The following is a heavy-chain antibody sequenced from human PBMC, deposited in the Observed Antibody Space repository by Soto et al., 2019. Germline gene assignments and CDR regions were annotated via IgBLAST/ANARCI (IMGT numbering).Heavy chain of an antibody. CDR2: IIPIFGTA. Sequence: GASLKVSCNASGGTFSSYAISWVRQAPGQGLEWMGGIIPIFGTANYAQKFQGRVTITADESTSTAYMELSSLRSEDTAVDYCASAAGSRVTMRYSAYWGQGTLVTVSS. CDR1: GGTFSSYA. CDR3: ASAAGSRVTMRYSAY. J-gene: IGHJ4*02. D-gene: IGHD4-17*01. V-gene: IGHV1-69*13.